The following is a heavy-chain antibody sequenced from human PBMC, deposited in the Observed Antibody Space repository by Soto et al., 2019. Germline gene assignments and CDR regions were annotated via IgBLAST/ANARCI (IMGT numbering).Heavy chain of an antibody. V-gene: IGHV4-31*03. J-gene: IGHJ6*02. D-gene: IGHD3-3*01. CDR2: IYYSGST. CDR3: ARAFSYYDFWSGSIYYYYYGMDV. CDR1: GGSISSGGYY. Sequence: PSETLSLTCTVSGGSISSGGYYWSWIRQHPGKGLEWIGYIYYSGSTYYNPSLKSRVTISVDTSKNQFSLKLSSVTAADTAVYYCARAFSYYDFWSGSIYYYYYGMDVWGQGTTVTVSS.